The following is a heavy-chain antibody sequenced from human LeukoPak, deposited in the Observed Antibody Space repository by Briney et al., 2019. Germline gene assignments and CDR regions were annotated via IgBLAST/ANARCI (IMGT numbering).Heavy chain of an antibody. J-gene: IGHJ5*02. CDR3: ASSTIFGVVANWFDP. V-gene: IGHV4-34*01. CDR1: GGSFSGYY. CDR2: INHSGST. Sequence: SETLSLTCAVYGGSFSGYYWSWIRQPPGKGLEWIGEINHSGSTNYNPSLKSRVTISVDTSKNQFSLKLSSVTAADTAVYYCASSTIFGVVANWFDPWGQGTLVTVSS. D-gene: IGHD3-3*01.